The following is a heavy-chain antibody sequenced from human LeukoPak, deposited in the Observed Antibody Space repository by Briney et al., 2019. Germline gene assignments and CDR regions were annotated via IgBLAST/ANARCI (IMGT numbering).Heavy chain of an antibody. CDR3: ARDGGSYSFDY. CDR1: GGSISSHY. V-gene: IGHV4-59*11. CDR2: IYYSGST. D-gene: IGHD1-26*01. Sequence: SETLSLTCTVSGGSISSHYWSWIRQPPGKGLEWIGYIYYSGSTNYNPSLKSRVTISVDTSKNQFSLKLSSVTAADTAVYYCARDGGSYSFDYWGQGTLVTVSS. J-gene: IGHJ4*02.